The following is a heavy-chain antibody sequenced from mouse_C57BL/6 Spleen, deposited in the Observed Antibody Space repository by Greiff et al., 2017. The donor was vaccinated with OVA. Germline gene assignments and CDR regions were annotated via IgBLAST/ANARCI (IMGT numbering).Heavy chain of an antibody. D-gene: IGHD1-1*01. J-gene: IGHJ3*01. CDR3: ADIRSFAY. V-gene: IGHV1-82*01. CDR1: GYAFSSSW. Sequence: QVQLQQSGPELVKPGASVKISCKASGYAFSSSWMNWVKQRPGKGLEWIGRIYPGDGDTNYNGKFKGKATLTADKASSTAYLQLSSLTSEDSAVYFCADIRSFAYWGQGTLVTVSA. CDR2: IYPGDGDT.